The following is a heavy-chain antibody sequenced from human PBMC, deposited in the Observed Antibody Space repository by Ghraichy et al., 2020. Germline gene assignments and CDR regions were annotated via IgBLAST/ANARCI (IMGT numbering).Heavy chain of an antibody. CDR2: INHSGST. CDR3: ARGVVPAAIPIGLSEPNWFDP. J-gene: IGHJ5*02. D-gene: IGHD2-2*01. V-gene: IGHV4-34*01. Sequence: SETLSLTCAVYGGSFSGYYWSWIRQPPGKGLEWIGEINHSGSTNYNPSLKSRVTISVDTSKNQFSLKLSSVTAADTAVYYCARGVVPAAIPIGLSEPNWFDPWGQGTLVTVSS. CDR1: GGSFSGYY.